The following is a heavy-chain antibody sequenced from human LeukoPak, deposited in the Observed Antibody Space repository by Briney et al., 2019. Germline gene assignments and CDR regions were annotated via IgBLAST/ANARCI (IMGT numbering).Heavy chain of an antibody. D-gene: IGHD1-26*01. CDR2: IKQDGGEI. V-gene: IGHV3-7*01. Sequence: GGSLRLSCAASGFPLSDYWMSWVRQAPGKGLEWVANIKQDGGEIYYVDSVKGRFTISRDNAKNSLYLQMNSLTAEDTAVYYCARDKTVGATHFDYWGQGTLVTVSS. CDR1: GFPLSDYW. J-gene: IGHJ4*02. CDR3: ARDKTVGATHFDY.